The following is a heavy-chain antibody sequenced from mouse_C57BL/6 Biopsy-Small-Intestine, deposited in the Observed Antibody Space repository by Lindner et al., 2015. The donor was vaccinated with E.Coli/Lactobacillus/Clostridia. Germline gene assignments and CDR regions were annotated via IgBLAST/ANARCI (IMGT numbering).Heavy chain of an antibody. J-gene: IGHJ1*01. V-gene: IGHV1-84*01. CDR3: ARKGWSFDV. CDR2: IYPGNDNT. CDR1: GYTFTDYY. Sequence: CKTSGYTFTDYYINWVKQRPGQGLEWIGWIYPGNDNTRYNEKFSGKATLTVDTSSNTAYIQLSSLTSEDSAVYFCARKGWSFDVWGAGTTVTVSS.